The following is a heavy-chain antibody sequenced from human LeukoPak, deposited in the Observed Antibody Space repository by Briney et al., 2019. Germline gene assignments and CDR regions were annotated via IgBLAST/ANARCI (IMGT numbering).Heavy chain of an antibody. CDR3: AKGSGDGYSPEFDP. V-gene: IGHV3-43*01. CDR1: GFTFDDYT. CDR2: ISWDGGST. J-gene: IGHJ5*02. D-gene: IGHD4-4*01. Sequence: GGSLRLSCAASGFTFDDYTMHWVRQAPGKGLEWVSLISWDGGSTYHADSVKGRFTISRDNSKNSLYLQMNSLRTEDTALYYCAKGSGDGYSPEFDPWGQGTLVTVSS.